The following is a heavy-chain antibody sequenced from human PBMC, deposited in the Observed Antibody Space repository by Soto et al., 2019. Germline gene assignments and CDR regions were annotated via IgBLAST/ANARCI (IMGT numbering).Heavy chain of an antibody. CDR3: MRGGWFSTFDH. D-gene: IGHD6-19*01. CDR1: GFTFSNYN. J-gene: IGHJ4*02. Sequence: PGGSLRLSCVASGFTFSNYNMNWVRQAPGKGLEWVSGFGNEGETYYADSVKGRSTISRDDSKSTMYLQMNSLRADDTAVYFCMRGGWFSTFDHWGRGTLVTVSS. V-gene: IGHV3-53*01. CDR2: FGNEGET.